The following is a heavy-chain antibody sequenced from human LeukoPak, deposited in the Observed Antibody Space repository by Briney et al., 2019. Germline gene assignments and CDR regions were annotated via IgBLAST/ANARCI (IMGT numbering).Heavy chain of an antibody. CDR3: ATAGLCSSGSRLRSAWFDP. Sequence: SETLSLTCAVYGGSFSGYYWNWIRQPPGKGLEWIGEINHSGSTKYNPSLKSRVTISLDTSNNQFSPNLNSVTAADTAVYYCATAGLCSSGSRLRSAWFDPWGQGTLVTVSS. CDR1: GGSFSGYY. V-gene: IGHV4-34*01. CDR2: INHSGST. D-gene: IGHD2-15*01. J-gene: IGHJ5*02.